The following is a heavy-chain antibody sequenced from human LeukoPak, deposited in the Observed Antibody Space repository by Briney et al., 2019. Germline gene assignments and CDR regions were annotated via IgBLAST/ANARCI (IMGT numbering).Heavy chain of an antibody. CDR1: GGSISSSSYY. V-gene: IGHV4-39*07. Sequence: SETLSLTCTVSGGSISSSSYYWGWIRQPPGKGLEWIGSIYYSGSTYYNPSLKSRVTISVDTSKNQFSLKLSSVTAADTAVYYCARVKDELDYWGQGTLVTVSS. CDR2: IYYSGST. CDR3: ARVKDELDY. J-gene: IGHJ4*02.